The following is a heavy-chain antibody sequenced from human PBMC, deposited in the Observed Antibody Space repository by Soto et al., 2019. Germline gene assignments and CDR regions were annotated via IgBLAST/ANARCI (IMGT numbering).Heavy chain of an antibody. CDR2: IYNGGST. Sequence: QVQLQESGPGLVKPSETLSLTCTVSGGSISNVNYCWSWIRQSPDKGLEWIGHIYNGGSTYNNPSLKSRXXXXXXXXXXXXXXXXXXXXXXXXXXXXXXXGXXGDKVDYWGQGTLVTVSS. J-gene: IGHJ4*02. CDR1: GGSISNVNYC. D-gene: IGHD3-16*01. V-gene: IGHV4-30-4*01. CDR3: XXGXXGDKVDY.